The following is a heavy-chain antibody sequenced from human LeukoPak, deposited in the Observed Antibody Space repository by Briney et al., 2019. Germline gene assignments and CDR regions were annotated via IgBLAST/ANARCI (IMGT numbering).Heavy chain of an antibody. CDR3: ANTPSQWLEEPLGTPGGNY. CDR2: ISTSGDGT. J-gene: IGHJ4*02. D-gene: IGHD6-19*01. CDR1: GGFAFSSFV. Sequence: GGSLRLSCAASGGFAFSSFVMSWVRQAPGKGLEWVSVISTSGDGTYYADSVKGRFTISRDNSKNTLYLQMNSLRAEDTAVYYCANTPSQWLEEPLGTPGGNYWGQGTLVTVSS. V-gene: IGHV3-23*01.